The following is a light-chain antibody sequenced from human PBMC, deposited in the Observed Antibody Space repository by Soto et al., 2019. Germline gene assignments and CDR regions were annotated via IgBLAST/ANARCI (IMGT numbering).Light chain of an antibody. CDR2: EVS. Sequence: LTQPPSASGSPGQSVTISCTGTSNDVGDYNYVSWYQQHPGKAPKLMIYEVSKRPSGVPGRFSGSKSGNTAPLTVSGLQAEDEADYYCSSYAGSSTLYVFGTGTKVTVL. CDR3: SSYAGSSTLYV. CDR1: SNDVGDYNY. V-gene: IGLV2-8*01. J-gene: IGLJ1*01.